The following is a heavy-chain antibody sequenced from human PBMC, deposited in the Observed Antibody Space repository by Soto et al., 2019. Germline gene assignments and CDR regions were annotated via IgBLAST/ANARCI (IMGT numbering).Heavy chain of an antibody. J-gene: IGHJ4*02. V-gene: IGHV1-3*01. D-gene: IGHD3-22*01. CDR2: INAGNGNT. CDR1: GYTFTNYA. Sequence: ASVKVSCKASGYTFTNYAMHWVRQAPGKRLEWMGWINAGNGNTKYSQKFQGRVTITRDTSASTAYMELSSLRSEDTAVYYCARGSGYYYWDDYWGQGTLVTVSS. CDR3: ARGSGYYYWDDY.